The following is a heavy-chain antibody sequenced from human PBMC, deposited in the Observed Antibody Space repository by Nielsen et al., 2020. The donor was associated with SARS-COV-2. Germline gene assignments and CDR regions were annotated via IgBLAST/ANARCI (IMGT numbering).Heavy chain of an antibody. CDR2: ISGSGGST. CDR3: ARDWGSGTDY. CDR1: GFTFSNAW. V-gene: IGHV3-23*01. J-gene: IGHJ4*02. D-gene: IGHD3-16*01. Sequence: GESLKISCAASGFTFSNAWMSWVRQAPGKGLEWVSAISGSGGSTYYADSVKGRFTISRDNSKNTLYLQMNSLRAEDTAVYYCARDWGSGTDYWGQGTLVTVSS.